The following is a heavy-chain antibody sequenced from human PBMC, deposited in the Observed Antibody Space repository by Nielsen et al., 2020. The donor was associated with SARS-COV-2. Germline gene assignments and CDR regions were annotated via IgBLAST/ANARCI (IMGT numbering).Heavy chain of an antibody. V-gene: IGHV1-69*04. CDR2: IIPTLGMA. D-gene: IGHD3-22*01. CDR3: ARDGDYFESSDYLGDYSYHTGLDV. J-gene: IGHJ6*02. CDR1: GGTLNSHT. Sequence: SVKVSCKASGGTLNSHTISWVRQAPGEGLEWMGRIIPTLGMANYAQKFQDRVTITADKSTSTVYMELSSLRSEDTERYYCARDGDYFESSDYLGDYSYHTGLDVWGQGTTVTVSS.